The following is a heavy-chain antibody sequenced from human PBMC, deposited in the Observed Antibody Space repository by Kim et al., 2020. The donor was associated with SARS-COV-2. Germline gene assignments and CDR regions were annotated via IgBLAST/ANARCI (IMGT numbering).Heavy chain of an antibody. J-gene: IGHJ5*02. D-gene: IGHD1-26*01. CDR2: NT. CDR3: ARVYSGSDEP. Sequence: NTRYSQKFRGRVAITRDSAASAAYMELSSLRSEDTAVYYCARVYSGSDEPWGQGTLVTVSS. V-gene: IGHV1-3*01.